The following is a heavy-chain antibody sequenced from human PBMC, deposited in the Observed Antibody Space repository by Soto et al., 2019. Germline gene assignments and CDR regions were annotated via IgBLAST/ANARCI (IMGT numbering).Heavy chain of an antibody. V-gene: IGHV1-58*02. Sequence: QMQLVQSGPEVKKPGTSVQVSCKASGFTFTSSAMPWVRQARGQRLEWIGWIVVGSGNTNYAQKFQERVTITRDMSTSTAYMELSSLRSEDTAVYYCAAELLGFRYYSGMDVWGQGTTVTVSS. J-gene: IGHJ6*02. D-gene: IGHD3-10*01. CDR2: IVVGSGNT. CDR3: AAELLGFRYYSGMDV. CDR1: GFTFTSSA.